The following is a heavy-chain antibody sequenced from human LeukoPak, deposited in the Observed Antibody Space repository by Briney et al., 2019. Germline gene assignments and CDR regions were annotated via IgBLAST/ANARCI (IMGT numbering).Heavy chain of an antibody. CDR2: ISDSGGHT. D-gene: IGHD1-26*01. CDR1: GFSFNSYA. Sequence: PGGSLRLSCAASGFSFNSYAMSWVRQAPGKGLEWVSGISDSGGHTYYADSVKGRFTISRDNSKNTLYLQMNSLRAEDTAVYYCAKSSLVGAADFDYWGQGTLVTVSS. V-gene: IGHV3-23*01. CDR3: AKSSLVGAADFDY. J-gene: IGHJ4*02.